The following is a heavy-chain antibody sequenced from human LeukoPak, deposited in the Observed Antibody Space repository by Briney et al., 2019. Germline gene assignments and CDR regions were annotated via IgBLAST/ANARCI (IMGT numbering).Heavy chain of an antibody. Sequence: PSETLFLTCTVSGGSISSYYWSWIRQPPGKGLEWIGYIYYSGSTNYNPSLKSRVTISVDTSKNQFSLKLSSVTAADTAVYYCARGKLRYFDWLPLPDYWGQGTLVTVSS. D-gene: IGHD3-9*01. CDR2: IYYSGST. CDR3: ARGKLRYFDWLPLPDY. CDR1: GGSISSYY. V-gene: IGHV4-59*01. J-gene: IGHJ4*02.